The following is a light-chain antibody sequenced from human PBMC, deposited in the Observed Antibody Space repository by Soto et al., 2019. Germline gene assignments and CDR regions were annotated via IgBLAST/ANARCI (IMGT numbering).Light chain of an antibody. J-gene: IGKJ2*01. CDR1: QSISSW. CDR3: QQYNSHSYT. CDR2: KAS. Sequence: DIQMTQSPSTLSASIGDRVTITCRASQSISSWLAWYQQRPGKAPKLLIYKASSLEGGVPSRFSGSGSGTEFTLTISSLQPDDFATYYCQQYNSHSYTFGQGNKLEIK. V-gene: IGKV1-5*03.